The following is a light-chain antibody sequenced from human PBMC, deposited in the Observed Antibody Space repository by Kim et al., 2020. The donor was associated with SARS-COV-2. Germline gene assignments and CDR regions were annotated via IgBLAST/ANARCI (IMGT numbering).Light chain of an antibody. Sequence: SYELTQPPSVSVSPGQTASITCSGDKLGDKYVSWYQQKPGQSPVLLIYQYNTRPSGIPERFSGSNSESSATLTISGTQANCQAWDSGSYVFGTGTKVTVL. CDR3: QAWDSGSYV. CDR1: KLGDKY. V-gene: IGLV3-1*01. J-gene: IGLJ1*01. CDR2: QYN.